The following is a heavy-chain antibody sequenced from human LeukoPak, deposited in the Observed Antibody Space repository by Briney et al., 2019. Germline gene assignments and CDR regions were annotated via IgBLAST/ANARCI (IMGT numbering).Heavy chain of an antibody. V-gene: IGHV4-34*01. Sequence: SETLSLTCAVYGGSFSGYYWSLIRQPPGKGLEWIGEINHSGSTNYNPSLKSRVTISVDTSKNQFSLKLSSVTAADTAVYYCERARYSSRRKDYWGQGTLVTVSS. CDR3: ERARYSSRRKDY. CDR2: INHSGST. D-gene: IGHD6-13*01. CDR1: GGSFSGYY. J-gene: IGHJ4*02.